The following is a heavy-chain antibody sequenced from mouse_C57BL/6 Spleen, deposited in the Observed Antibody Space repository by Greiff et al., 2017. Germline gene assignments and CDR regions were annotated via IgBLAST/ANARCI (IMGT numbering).Heavy chain of an antibody. CDR3: ARYPPLITTVRGDAMDY. J-gene: IGHJ4*01. CDR2: INPSSGYT. V-gene: IGHV1-7*01. D-gene: IGHD1-1*01. Sequence: QVQLQQSGAELAKPGASVKLSCKASGYTFTSYWMHWVKQRPGQGLEWIGYINPSSGYTKYNQKFKDKATLTADKSSSTAYMQLSSLTYEDSAVXYCARYPPLITTVRGDAMDYWGQGTSVTVSS. CDR1: GYTFTSYW.